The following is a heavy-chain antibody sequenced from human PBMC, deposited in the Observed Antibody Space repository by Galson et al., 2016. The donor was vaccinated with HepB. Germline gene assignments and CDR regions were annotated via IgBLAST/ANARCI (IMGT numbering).Heavy chain of an antibody. V-gene: IGHV1-69*13. CDR3: ASALLRQYNGYDSYQESDWAYGFGI. CDR2: IHPVVGAA. Sequence: SVKVSCKASGGTFSSEAISWVRQAPGQGLEWMGAIHPVVGAANNAQKFQGRVTITADESRTTAYMELSSLRSGDTAVYYCASALLRQYNGYDSYQESDWAYGFGIWGQGTTVSVSS. D-gene: IGHD5-12*01. CDR1: GGTFSSEA. J-gene: IGHJ6*02.